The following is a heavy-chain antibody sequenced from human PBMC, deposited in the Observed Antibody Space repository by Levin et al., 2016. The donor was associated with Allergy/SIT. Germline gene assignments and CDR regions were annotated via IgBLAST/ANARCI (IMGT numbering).Heavy chain of an antibody. CDR3: ARGTRSGYYDGLSFDI. J-gene: IGHJ3*02. CDR1: GGSIISNEW. CDR2: INHHGNI. D-gene: IGHD3-22*01. Sequence: SETLSLTCVVSGGSIISNEWWSWVRQAPGKGLEWIGEINHHGNINHNPALKSRVTTSVDTSKNEFSLEMTSVTAADTADYYCARGTRSGYYDGLSFDIWGQGTRVTVSS. V-gene: IGHV4-4*02.